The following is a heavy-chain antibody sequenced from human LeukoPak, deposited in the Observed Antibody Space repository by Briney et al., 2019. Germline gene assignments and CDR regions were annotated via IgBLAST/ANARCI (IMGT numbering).Heavy chain of an antibody. V-gene: IGHV4-30-4*01. CDR2: IYYSGST. Sequence: SQTLSLTWTVSGGSISSGDYYWSWIRQPPGKGLEWIGYIYYSGSTYYNPSLKSRVTISVDTSKNQFSLKLSSVTAADTAVYYCADYYDSSGYYYGEYFQHWGQGTLVTVSS. D-gene: IGHD3-22*01. CDR3: ADYYDSSGYYYGEYFQH. CDR1: GGSISSGDYY. J-gene: IGHJ1*01.